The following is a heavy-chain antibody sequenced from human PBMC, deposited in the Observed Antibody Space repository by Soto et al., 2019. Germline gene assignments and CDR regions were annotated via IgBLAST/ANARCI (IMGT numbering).Heavy chain of an antibody. CDR3: VKDESINWYSGHFRH. J-gene: IGHJ1*01. D-gene: IGHD6-13*01. Sequence: GGSRRLSCAASGFTFSTYVMSWVRQAPGKGLEWVSSINWNSGSIGYGDSVKGRFAISRDNAKNSLHLQMNSLSAEDTAFYYCVKDESINWYSGHFRHWGQGTLVTVSS. CDR2: INWNSGSI. V-gene: IGHV3-9*01. CDR1: GFTFSTYV.